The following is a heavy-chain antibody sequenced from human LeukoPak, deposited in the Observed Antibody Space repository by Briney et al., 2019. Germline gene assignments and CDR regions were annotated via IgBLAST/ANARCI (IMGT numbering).Heavy chain of an antibody. J-gene: IGHJ4*02. D-gene: IGHD2-21*02. Sequence: GESLKISCKGSGYSFTSYWIGWVRQMPGKGLEWMGIIYPGDSDTRYSPSFQGQVTISADKSISTAYLQWSSLKASDTAMYYCARRTYCGGDCYALYFGYWGQGTLVTVSS. CDR2: IYPGDSDT. CDR3: ARRTYCGGDCYALYFGY. CDR1: GYSFTSYW. V-gene: IGHV5-51*01.